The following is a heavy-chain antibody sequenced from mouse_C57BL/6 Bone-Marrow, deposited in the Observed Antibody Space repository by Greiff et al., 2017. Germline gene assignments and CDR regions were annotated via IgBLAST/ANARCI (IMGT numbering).Heavy chain of an antibody. CDR1: GFSFNTYA. CDR3: VRTYGNYGAWFAY. D-gene: IGHD2-1*01. V-gene: IGHV10-1*01. CDR2: IRSKSNNYAT. Sequence: GGGLVQPKGSLKLSCAASGFSFNTYAMNWVRQAPGKGLEWVARIRSKSNNYATYYADSVKDRFTISRDDSESMLYLQMNNLKTEDTAMYYCVRTYGNYGAWFAYWGQGTLVTVSA. J-gene: IGHJ3*01.